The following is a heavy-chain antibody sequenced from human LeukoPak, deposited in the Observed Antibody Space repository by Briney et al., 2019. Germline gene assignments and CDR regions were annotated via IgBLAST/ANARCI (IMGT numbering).Heavy chain of an antibody. Sequence: GGSLRLSCAASGFTVSSNYMSWVRQAPGKGLEWVSVIYSGGSTYYADSVKGRFTISRDNSKNTLYLQMNSLRAEDTAVYYCASSAQPAATDGYYYMDIWGKGTTVTVSS. V-gene: IGHV3-53*01. CDR1: GFTVSSNY. CDR2: IYSGGST. D-gene: IGHD2-2*01. CDR3: ASSAQPAATDGYYYMDI. J-gene: IGHJ6*03.